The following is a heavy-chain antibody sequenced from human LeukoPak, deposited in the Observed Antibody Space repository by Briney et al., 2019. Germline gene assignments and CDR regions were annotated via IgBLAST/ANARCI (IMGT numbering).Heavy chain of an antibody. CDR3: AKPQHIVVVGDAFDI. V-gene: IGHV1-24*01. CDR2: FDPEDGEA. Sequence: ASVKVSCKVSGHTLTKLSIQWVRRAPGKGLEWMGGFDPEDGEAIYAQNFQGRVTMTEDTSTDTAYMELRSLRSDDTAVYYCAKPQHIVVVGDAFDIWGQGTMVTVSS. J-gene: IGHJ3*02. CDR1: GHTLTKLS. D-gene: IGHD2-15*01.